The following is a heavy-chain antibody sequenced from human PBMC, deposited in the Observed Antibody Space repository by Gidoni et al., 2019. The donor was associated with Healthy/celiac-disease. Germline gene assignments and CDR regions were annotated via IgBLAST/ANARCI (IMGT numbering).Heavy chain of an antibody. D-gene: IGHD3-3*01. CDR1: GYTFTSYY. CDR3: ARDANDLLAQYYYYYMDV. J-gene: IGHJ6*03. Sequence: QVQLVQSGAEVKKPGASVKVSCKASGYTFTSYYMHWVRQAPGQGLEWMGIINPSGGSTSYAQKFQGRVTMTRDTSTSTVYMELSSLRSEDTAVYYCARDANDLLAQYYYYYMDVWGKGTTVTVSS. V-gene: IGHV1-46*01. CDR2: INPSGGST.